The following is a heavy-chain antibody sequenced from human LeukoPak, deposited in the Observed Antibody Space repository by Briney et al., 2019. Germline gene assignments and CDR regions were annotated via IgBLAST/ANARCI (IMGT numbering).Heavy chain of an antibody. Sequence: GGSLRLSCAASGFTFSSYWMSWVRQAPGKGLEWVANIKQDGSEKYYVDSVKGRFTISRDNAKNSLYLQMNSLRAEDTAVYYCARADTAMVRIKDEHFQHWGQGTLVTVSS. CDR1: GFTFSSYW. CDR3: ARADTAMVRIKDEHFQH. J-gene: IGHJ1*01. V-gene: IGHV3-7*03. CDR2: IKQDGSEK. D-gene: IGHD5-18*01.